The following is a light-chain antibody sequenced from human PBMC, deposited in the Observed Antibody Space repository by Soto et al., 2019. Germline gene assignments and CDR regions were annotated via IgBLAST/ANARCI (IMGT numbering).Light chain of an antibody. CDR3: GTWDNSLSAVV. CDR1: SSNIGNNY. CDR2: DNN. Sequence: QSVLTQPPSVSAAPGQKVTISCSGSSSNIGNNYVSWYQQLPGTAPKLLIYDNNERASGIPDRFSGSKSGTSGTLGITGLQTGDEADYYCGTWDNSLSAVVFGGGTKVTVL. V-gene: IGLV1-51*01. J-gene: IGLJ2*01.